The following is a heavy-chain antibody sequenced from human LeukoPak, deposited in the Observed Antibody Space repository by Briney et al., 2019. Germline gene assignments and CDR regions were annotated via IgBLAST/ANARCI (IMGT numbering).Heavy chain of an antibody. CDR3: ARGLGLRWQYFDY. CDR2: INHSGRT. J-gene: IGHJ4*02. CDR1: GGSFSGYY. D-gene: IGHD4-23*01. V-gene: IGHV4-34*01. Sequence: SETLSLTCAVYGGSFSGYYWSWIRQPPGKGLEWIGEINHSGRTNYNPSLKSRVTISVNTPKNQFSLKLSSVTAADTAVYYCARGLGLRWQYFDYWGQGSLVTVSS.